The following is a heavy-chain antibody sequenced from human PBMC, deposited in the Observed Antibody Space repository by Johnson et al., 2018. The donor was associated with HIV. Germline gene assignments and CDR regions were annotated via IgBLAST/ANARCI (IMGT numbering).Heavy chain of an antibody. Sequence: QMLLVESGGGVVQPGRSLRLSCAASGFTFSSYGMHWVRQAPGKGLEWVAVISYDGSNIYFADSVKGRFTISRDNSKNTLYLQMNSLRAEDTAVYYCARERLRAGAFDIWGQGTMVTVSS. CDR3: ARERLRAGAFDI. J-gene: IGHJ3*02. CDR1: GFTFSSYG. D-gene: IGHD6-13*01. V-gene: IGHV3-30*03. CDR2: ISYDGSNI.